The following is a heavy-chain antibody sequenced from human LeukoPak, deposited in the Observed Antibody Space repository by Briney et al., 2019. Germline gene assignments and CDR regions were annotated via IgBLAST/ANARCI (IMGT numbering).Heavy chain of an antibody. Sequence: GGSLRLSCAASGFAFSSYAMSWVRQAPGKGLEWVSAISGSGGSTYYADSVKGRFTISRDNSKNTLYLQMNSLRAEDTAVYYCAKGPKGGIAAAGTLRAFDIWGQGTMVTVSS. CDR3: AKGPKGGIAAAGTLRAFDI. J-gene: IGHJ3*02. D-gene: IGHD6-13*01. V-gene: IGHV3-23*01. CDR2: ISGSGGST. CDR1: GFAFSSYA.